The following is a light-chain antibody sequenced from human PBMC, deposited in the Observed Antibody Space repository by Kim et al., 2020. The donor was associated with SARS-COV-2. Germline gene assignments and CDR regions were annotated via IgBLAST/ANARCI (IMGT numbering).Light chain of an antibody. J-gene: IGLJ1*01. CDR2: GKN. Sequence: VALGQTVRITCQGGSLRSYYASWYQQKPGQAPVLVIYGKNNRPSGIPDRFSGSSSGNTASLTSTGAQAEDEADYYCNSRDSSGNHVFGTGTKVTVL. CDR1: SLRSYY. V-gene: IGLV3-19*01. CDR3: NSRDSSGNHV.